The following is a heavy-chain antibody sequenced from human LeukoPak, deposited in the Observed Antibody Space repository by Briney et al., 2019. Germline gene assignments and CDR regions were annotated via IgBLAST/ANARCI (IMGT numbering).Heavy chain of an antibody. D-gene: IGHD5-18*01. CDR3: ARDLGYSYGHTTSYMDV. V-gene: IGHV4-61*02. CDR2: IYTSGST. Sequence: PSETLSLTCTVSGGSISSGSYYWSWIRQPAGKGLEWIGRIYTSGSTNYNPSLKNRVTISVDTSKNQFSLKLSSVTAADTAVYYCARDLGYSYGHTTSYMDVWGKGTTVTISS. J-gene: IGHJ6*03. CDR1: GGSISSGSYY.